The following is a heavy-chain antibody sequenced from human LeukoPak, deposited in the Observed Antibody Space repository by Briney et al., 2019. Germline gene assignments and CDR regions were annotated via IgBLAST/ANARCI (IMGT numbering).Heavy chain of an antibody. CDR2: ISSSGSNI. J-gene: IGHJ6*03. Sequence: GGSLRLSCAASGFSFSDYYMSWIRQAPGKGLEWISYISSSGSNIYADSVKGRFTISRDNAKNSLYLQMNSLRAEDTAVYYCARDYDGGYMDVWGRGTTVTVSS. CDR3: ARDYDGGYMDV. V-gene: IGHV3-11*04. D-gene: IGHD3-3*01. CDR1: GFSFSDYY.